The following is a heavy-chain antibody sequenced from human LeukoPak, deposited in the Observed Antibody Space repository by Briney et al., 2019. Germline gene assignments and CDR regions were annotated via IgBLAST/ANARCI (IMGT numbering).Heavy chain of an antibody. D-gene: IGHD3-22*01. Sequence: GGSLRLSCAASGFTFSSYWMHWVRHAPGKGLVWVSRINSDGSSTGYADSVKGRFTISRDNAKNTLYLQMNSLRAEDTAVYYCARNYDSSGYYLYYFDYWGQGTLVTVSS. CDR1: GFTFSSYW. CDR2: INSDGSST. J-gene: IGHJ4*02. CDR3: ARNYDSSGYYLYYFDY. V-gene: IGHV3-74*01.